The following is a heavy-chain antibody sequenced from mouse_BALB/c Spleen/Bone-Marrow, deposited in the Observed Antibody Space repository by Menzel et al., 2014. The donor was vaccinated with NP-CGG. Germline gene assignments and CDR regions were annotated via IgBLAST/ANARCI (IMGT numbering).Heavy chain of an antibody. CDR2: INPASNTI. CDR3: ASMGYGGCFDY. D-gene: IGHD2-2*01. Sequence: DVKLEESGGGLVQPGGSLKLSCAASGFDFRDYCMRWVRQSPGKGLEWIGRINPASNTIKYKPYLKDKSIISRDNAKNTLYLQLSKVRSEDTAVYYCASMGYGGCFDYWGQGTPLTVSS. V-gene: IGHV4-1*02. CDR1: GFDFRDYC. J-gene: IGHJ2*01.